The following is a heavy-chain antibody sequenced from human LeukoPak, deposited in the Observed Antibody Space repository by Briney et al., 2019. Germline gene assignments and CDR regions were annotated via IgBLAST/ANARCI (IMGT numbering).Heavy chain of an antibody. Sequence: PGGSLRLSCAASGFTFSSYAMSWVRQAPGKGLEWVSAISGSGGSTYYADSVKGRFTISRDNSKNTLYLQMNSLRPEDTAMYYCAKEVGWLNDLAQAFGVWGQGTMVTVSS. J-gene: IGHJ3*01. CDR2: ISGSGGST. CDR3: AKEVGWLNDLAQAFGV. V-gene: IGHV3-23*01. D-gene: IGHD5-12*01. CDR1: GFTFSSYA.